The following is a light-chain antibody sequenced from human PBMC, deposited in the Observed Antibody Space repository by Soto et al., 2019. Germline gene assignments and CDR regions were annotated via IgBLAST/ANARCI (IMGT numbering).Light chain of an antibody. CDR2: LGS. CDR3: RQVLQTPYT. V-gene: IGKV2-28*01. CDR1: GDLQRSHGYSY. Sequence: DIVMTQSPLSLPVIPGEPASISCRSSGDLQRSHGYSYLDWYLQKPGQSPQLLIYLGSNRASGVPDRFSGSGSGTDFTLKISRVEDEDVGVYYCRQVLQTPYTFGQGTRLEIK. J-gene: IGKJ2*01.